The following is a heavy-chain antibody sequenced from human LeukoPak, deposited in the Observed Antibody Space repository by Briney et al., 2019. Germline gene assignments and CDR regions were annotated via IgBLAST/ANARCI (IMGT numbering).Heavy chain of an antibody. V-gene: IGHV1-8*03. CDR3: ARGHVVVVAAPYYYYYMDV. J-gene: IGHJ6*03. CDR1: GYTFTSYD. D-gene: IGHD2-15*01. CDR2: MNPNSGNT. Sequence: ASVKVSCKASGYTFTSYDINWVRQATGQGLEWMGWMNPNSGNTGYEQKFQGRLTITRNTSISTAYMELSRLRSEDTAVYYCARGHVVVVAAPYYYYYMDVWGKGTTVTVSS.